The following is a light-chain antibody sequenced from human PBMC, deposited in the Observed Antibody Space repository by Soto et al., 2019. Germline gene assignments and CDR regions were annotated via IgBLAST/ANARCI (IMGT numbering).Light chain of an antibody. CDR2: AAS. CDR3: QQSYSSPRT. V-gene: IGKV1-39*01. Sequence: DIQMTQSPSSLSASVGDRVTITCRASQSVSIYLNWYQQKPGKAPKLLIYAASSLQSGVPSRFSGSGSGTDFSLSISSRQPEDFATYYCQQSYSSPRTFGQGTKVEI. CDR1: QSVSIY. J-gene: IGKJ1*01.